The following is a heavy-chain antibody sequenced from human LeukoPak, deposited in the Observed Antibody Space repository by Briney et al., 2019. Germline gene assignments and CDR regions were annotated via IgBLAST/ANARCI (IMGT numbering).Heavy chain of an antibody. J-gene: IGHJ6*03. Sequence: GGSLRLSFAASGFMFIGYWMHWVRHGPEKGRELVSRIDNDGNGIIYADSVKGRFTTSRDNAKNTLYLQMSSLRVEDTAVYYCATGGGWEPSSGVVTHIDVWGKGTTVTVSS. CDR2: IDNDGNGI. CDR3: ATGGGWEPSSGVVTHIDV. CDR1: GFMFIGYW. V-gene: IGHV3-74*01. D-gene: IGHD3-3*01.